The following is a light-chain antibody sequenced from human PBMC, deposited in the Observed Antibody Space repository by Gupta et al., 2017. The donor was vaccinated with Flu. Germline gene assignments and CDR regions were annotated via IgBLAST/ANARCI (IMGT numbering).Light chain of an antibody. Sequence: QSVLTQPPSVSGAPGQRVTISCPGSSSNIRAGYDVHWYQQLPGTAPKLLIYGDINRPSGVPDRFSGSKSGTSASLAITEIQAEDEADYYCQSYDSSLSGYVFGTGTKVTVL. CDR2: GDI. CDR1: SSNIRAGYD. CDR3: QSYDSSLSGYV. V-gene: IGLV1-40*01. J-gene: IGLJ1*01.